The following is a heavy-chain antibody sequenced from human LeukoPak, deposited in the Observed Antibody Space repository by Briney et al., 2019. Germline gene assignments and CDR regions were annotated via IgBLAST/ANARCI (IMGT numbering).Heavy chain of an antibody. CDR2: IIPIFGTA. V-gene: IGHV1-69*05. CDR1: GGTSSSYA. D-gene: IGHD3-22*01. J-gene: IGHJ4*02. Sequence: ASVKVSCKASGGTSSSYAISWVRQAPGQGLEWMGGIIPIFGTANYAQKFQGRVTITTDESTSTAYMELSSLRSEDTAVYYCARVAYYYDSSGYRGFDYWGQGTLVTVSS. CDR3: ARVAYYYDSSGYRGFDY.